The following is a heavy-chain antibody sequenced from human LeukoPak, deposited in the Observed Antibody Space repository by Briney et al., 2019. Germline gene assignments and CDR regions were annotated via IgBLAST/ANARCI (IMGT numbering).Heavy chain of an antibody. V-gene: IGHV1-69*01. Sequence: ASVKVSCKASGGTFSGYAISWVRQAPGQGLEWMGGIIPIFGTANYAQKFQGRVTITADESTSTAYMELSSLRSEDTAVYYCAREKISSGTDDAFDIWGQGTMVTVSS. CDR1: GGTFSGYA. J-gene: IGHJ3*02. D-gene: IGHD3-10*01. CDR3: AREKISSGTDDAFDI. CDR2: IIPIFGTA.